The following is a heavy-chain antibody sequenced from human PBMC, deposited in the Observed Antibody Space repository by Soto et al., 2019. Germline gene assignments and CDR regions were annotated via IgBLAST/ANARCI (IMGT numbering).Heavy chain of an antibody. Sequence: PSQTLSLTCAISWDSVSRNSAAWNWIRQSPSRGLEWLGRTYYRSKWYNDYAVSVKSRITINPDTSKNQFSLQLNSVTPEDTAVYYCARGGQQLVGDWFDPWGQGTLVTVSS. D-gene: IGHD6-13*01. CDR2: TYYRSKWYN. CDR3: ARGGQQLVGDWFDP. J-gene: IGHJ5*02. CDR1: WDSVSRNSAA. V-gene: IGHV6-1*01.